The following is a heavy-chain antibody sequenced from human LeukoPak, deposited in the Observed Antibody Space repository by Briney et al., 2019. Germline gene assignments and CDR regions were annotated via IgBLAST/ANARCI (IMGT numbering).Heavy chain of an antibody. CDR3: ARDGGGFLEWLLSDHSDY. D-gene: IGHD3-3*01. CDR2: ISAYNGNT. J-gene: IGHJ4*02. CDR1: GYTFTSYG. Sequence: GASVKVSCKASGYTFTSYGISWVRQAPGQGLEWMGWISAYNGNTNYAQKLQGRVTMTTDTSTSTAYMELRSLRSDDTAVYYCARDGGGFLEWLLSDHSDYWGQGTLVTVSS. V-gene: IGHV1-18*01.